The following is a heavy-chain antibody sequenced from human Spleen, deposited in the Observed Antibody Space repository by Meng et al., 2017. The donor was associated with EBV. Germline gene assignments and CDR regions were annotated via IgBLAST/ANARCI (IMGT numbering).Heavy chain of an antibody. Sequence: TLSLPFSVSGRPNTTGGYSWSWFRQPPGKGLEWIGYIYHDGSAYYTPSLRSRVTISEDRSKNQFSLKLSSVTATDTAVYYCARGGQYYYVNWFDPWGQGTLVTVSS. J-gene: IGHJ5*02. D-gene: IGHD3-10*02. CDR1: GRPNTTGGYS. CDR2: IYHDGSA. CDR3: ARGGQYYYVNWFDP. V-gene: IGHV4-30-2*01.